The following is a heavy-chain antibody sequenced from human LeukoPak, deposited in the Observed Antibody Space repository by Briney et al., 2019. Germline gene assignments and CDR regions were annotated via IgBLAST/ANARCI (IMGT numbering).Heavy chain of an antibody. CDR1: GGTFSSYA. CDR3: ASQADRNWFDP. CDR2: IIPIFGTA. J-gene: IGHJ5*02. Sequence: AASVKVSCKASGGTFSSYAISWVRQAPGQGLEWMGGIIPIFGTANYAQKFQGRVTITTDESTSTAYMELSSLRSEDTAVYYCASQADRNWFDPWGQGTLVTVSS. V-gene: IGHV1-69*05.